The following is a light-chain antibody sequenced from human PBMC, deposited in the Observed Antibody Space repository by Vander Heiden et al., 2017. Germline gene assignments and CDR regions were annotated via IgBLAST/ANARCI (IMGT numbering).Light chain of an antibody. Sequence: QSVLTQPPSVSGAPGQRVTISCTGSSSNIGAGYDVHWYQQLPGTAPKLLIYDNSNRPSGVPDRFSGSKSGTSASLAITGLQAEGEADYYCQSYDSSLSGSRVFGGGTKVTVL. CDR2: DNS. CDR3: QSYDSSLSGSRV. J-gene: IGLJ3*02. V-gene: IGLV1-40*01. CDR1: SSNIGAGYD.